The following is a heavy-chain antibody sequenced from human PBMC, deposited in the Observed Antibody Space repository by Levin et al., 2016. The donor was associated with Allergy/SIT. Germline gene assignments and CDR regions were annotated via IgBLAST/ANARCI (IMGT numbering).Heavy chain of an antibody. CDR3: ARGGGWYYGSGSYPPLY. CDR2: IYYSGST. D-gene: IGHD3-10*01. Sequence: SETLSLTCTVSGGSISSYYWSWIRQPPGKGLEWIGYIYYSGSTNYNPSLKSRVTISVDTSKNQFSLKLSSVTAADTAVYYCARGGGWYYGSGSYPPLYWGQGTLVTVSS. V-gene: IGHV4-59*01. CDR1: GGSISSYY. J-gene: IGHJ4*02.